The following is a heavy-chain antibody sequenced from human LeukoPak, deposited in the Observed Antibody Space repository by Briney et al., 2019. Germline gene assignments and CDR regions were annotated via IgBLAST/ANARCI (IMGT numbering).Heavy chain of an antibody. J-gene: IGHJ4*02. CDR1: GFTFSSYS. V-gene: IGHV3-21*01. CDR2: ISTSGDYI. Sequence: GGSLTPSCAASGFTFSSYSMNWVRRAPGKGLEWVSSISTSGDYIYYADSVKGRFTMSRDNAKNSLYLQMDSLRAEDTAVYYCARDLVLSRSVGASEKVDYWGQGALVTVSS. CDR3: ARDLVLSRSVGASEKVDY. D-gene: IGHD1-26*01.